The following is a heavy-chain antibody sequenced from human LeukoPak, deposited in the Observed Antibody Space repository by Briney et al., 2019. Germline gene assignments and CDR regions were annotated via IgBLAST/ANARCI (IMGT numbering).Heavy chain of an antibody. CDR2: ISAYNGNT. D-gene: IGHD3-3*01. CDR3: ARDRGTITIFGVVIGPFDC. J-gene: IGHJ4*02. Sequence: GASVKVSCKASGYTFTSYGISWVRQAPGQGLEWMGWISAYNGNTNYAQKLQGRVTMTTDTSTSTAYMELRSLRSDDTAVYYCARDRGTITIFGVVIGPFDCWGQGTLVTVSS. V-gene: IGHV1-18*01. CDR1: GYTFTSYG.